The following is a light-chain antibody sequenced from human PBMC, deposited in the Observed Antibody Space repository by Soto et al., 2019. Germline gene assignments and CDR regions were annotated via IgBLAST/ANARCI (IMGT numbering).Light chain of an antibody. CDR2: GAS. J-gene: IGKJ2*02. V-gene: IGKV3-20*01. Sequence: EIVLTQSPGTLSLSPGERATLSCRASQSVSSSYLAWYQQKPGQAPRLLIYGASSRATGITDRFSGSGPGTDFTLTISRLEPEDFAVYYCQQYGSPGTFGQGTKLEIK. CDR3: QQYGSPGT. CDR1: QSVSSSY.